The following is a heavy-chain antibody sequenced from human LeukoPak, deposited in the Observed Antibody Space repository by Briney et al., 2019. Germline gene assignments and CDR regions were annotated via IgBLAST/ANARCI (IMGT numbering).Heavy chain of an antibody. D-gene: IGHD5-24*01. V-gene: IGHV3-33*01. Sequence: GGSLRLSCAATGFTFSHFGMHWVRQAPGKGLEWVAVIWYNGRNQYYRDSVKGRFTISRDNFKNKLHLQMNSLRVEDTAMYYCVREGTSGNGDGYNSYDYWGQGALVTVSS. CDR1: GFTFSHFG. J-gene: IGHJ4*02. CDR3: VREGTSGNGDGYNSYDY. CDR2: IWYNGRNQ.